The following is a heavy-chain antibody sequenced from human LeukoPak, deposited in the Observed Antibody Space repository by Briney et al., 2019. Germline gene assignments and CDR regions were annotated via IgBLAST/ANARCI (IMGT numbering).Heavy chain of an antibody. D-gene: IGHD6-19*01. CDR3: ARVGYSSFWYPLDY. Sequence: SETLSLTCTVSGGSISSYYWSWIRQPAGKGLEWIGRIYATGSTNYNPSLKSRVTMSVDTSKNQFSLNLNSVTAADTAVYYCARVGYSSFWYPLDYWGQAALVSVSS. J-gene: IGHJ4*02. CDR1: GGSISSYY. V-gene: IGHV4-4*07. CDR2: IYATGST.